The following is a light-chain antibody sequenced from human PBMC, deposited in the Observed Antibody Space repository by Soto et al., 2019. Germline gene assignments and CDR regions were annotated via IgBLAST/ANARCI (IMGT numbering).Light chain of an antibody. V-gene: IGKV3-15*01. CDR2: GAS. Sequence: EIVMTQSPATLSVSPGERATLSCRASQSVSSNLAWYQQKPGQAPRLLIYGASTRATGIPARLSGSGSGTEFTLNISSRQSEDFAVYYCQQYNNWPPGTFGQGTKLEIK. J-gene: IGKJ2*02. CDR1: QSVSSN. CDR3: QQYNNWPPGT.